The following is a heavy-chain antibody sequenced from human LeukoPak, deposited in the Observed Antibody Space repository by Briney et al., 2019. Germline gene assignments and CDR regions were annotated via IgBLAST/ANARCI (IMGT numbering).Heavy chain of an antibody. CDR3: ARDLYDSSGYYYPAGFDY. J-gene: IGHJ4*02. Sequence: GGSLRLSCAASGFTFSNYGMNWVRQAPGKGLEWVAVISNNGNNKNYPDSMEGRFTISRDNSRNTLYLQMNSLRAEDTAVYYCARDLYDSSGYYYPAGFDYWAREPWSPSPQ. CDR1: GFTFSNYG. CDR2: ISNNGNNK. V-gene: IGHV3-30*03. D-gene: IGHD3-22*01.